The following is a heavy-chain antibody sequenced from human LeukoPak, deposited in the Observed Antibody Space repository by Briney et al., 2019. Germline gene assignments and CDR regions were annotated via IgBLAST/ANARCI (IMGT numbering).Heavy chain of an antibody. J-gene: IGHJ4*02. CDR1: GGSFSGYY. CDR3: ARGRGYDSSGYDY. D-gene: IGHD3-22*01. V-gene: IGHV4-34*01. Sequence: PSETLSLTCAVYGGSFSGYYWSWIRQPPGKGLEWIGEIKHSGSTNYNTSLKSRVTISVDTSKNQFSLKLSSVTAADTAVYYCARGRGYDSSGYDYWGQGTLVTVSS. CDR2: IKHSGST.